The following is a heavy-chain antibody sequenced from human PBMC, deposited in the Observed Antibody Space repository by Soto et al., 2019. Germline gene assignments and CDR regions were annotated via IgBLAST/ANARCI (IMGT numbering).Heavy chain of an antibody. CDR3: ASRPTVDGESY. D-gene: IGHD6-19*01. Sequence: ASETLSLTCTVSGGSISRYYWSWIRQPPGKGLEWIGYIYYSGSTNYNPSLKSRVTISVDTSKNQFSLKLSSVTAADTAVYYCASRPTVDGESYWGQGTLVTVSS. J-gene: IGHJ4*02. V-gene: IGHV4-59*08. CDR2: IYYSGST. CDR1: GGSISRYY.